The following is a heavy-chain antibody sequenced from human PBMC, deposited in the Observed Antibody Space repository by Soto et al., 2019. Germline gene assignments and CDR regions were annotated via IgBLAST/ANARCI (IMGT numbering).Heavy chain of an antibody. V-gene: IGHV4-59*01. CDR2: IYDTGISGYTPST. CDR1: GGSITSSY. Sequence: SETLSLTCTVSGGSITSSYWSWIRRPPGKGLEWIAYIYDTGISGYTPSTSYNPSLKSRVTMSADTSKSQFSLKLTSVTAADTAVYYCARGEDAFFYYGLDVWGQGITVTVSS. CDR3: ARGEDAFFYYGLDV. J-gene: IGHJ6*02.